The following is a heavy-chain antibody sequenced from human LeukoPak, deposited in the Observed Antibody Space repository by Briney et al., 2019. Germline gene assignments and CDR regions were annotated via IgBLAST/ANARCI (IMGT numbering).Heavy chain of an antibody. D-gene: IGHD4-17*01. CDR1: GFTVSNNY. CDR2: IYSGGST. CDR3: ARGHMTTVTRGIDY. Sequence: PGGSLRLSCAASGFTVSNNYMNWVRQAPGKGLEWVSLIYSGGSTHYADSVKGRFTISRDNSKNTLYLQMNSLRAEDTAVYYCARGHMTTVTRGIDYWGQGTLVTVSS. V-gene: IGHV3-53*01. J-gene: IGHJ4*02.